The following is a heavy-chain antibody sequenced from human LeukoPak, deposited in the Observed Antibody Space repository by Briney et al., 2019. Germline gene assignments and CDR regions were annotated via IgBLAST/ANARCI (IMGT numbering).Heavy chain of an antibody. CDR2: IYHSGST. J-gene: IGHJ4*02. CDR1: GYSISSGYY. Sequence: PSETLSLTCAVSGYSISSGYYWGWIRQPPGKGLEWIGSIYHSGSTYYNPSLKSRVTISVDTSKNQFSLKLSSVTAADTAVYYCARLDRAACPDYWGQGTLVTVSS. V-gene: IGHV4-38-2*01. CDR3: ARLDRAACPDY. D-gene: IGHD6-13*01.